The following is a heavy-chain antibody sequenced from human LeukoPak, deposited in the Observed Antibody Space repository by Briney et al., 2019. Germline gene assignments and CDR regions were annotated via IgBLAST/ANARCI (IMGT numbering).Heavy chain of an antibody. CDR1: GFTFSDYY. J-gene: IGHJ4*02. CDR2: ISSSGSTI. CDR3: ARETKGSYYYDSSGYYSL. D-gene: IGHD3-22*01. V-gene: IGHV3-11*04. Sequence: PGGSLRLSCAASGFTFSDYYMSWIRQAPGKGLEWVSYISSSGSTIYYADSVKGRFTISRDNAKNSLYLQMNSLRAEDTAVYYCARETKGSYYYDSSGYYSLWGQGTLVTVSS.